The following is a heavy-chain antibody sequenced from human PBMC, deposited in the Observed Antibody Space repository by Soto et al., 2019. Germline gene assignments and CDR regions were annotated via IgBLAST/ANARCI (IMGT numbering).Heavy chain of an antibody. V-gene: IGHV3-7*04. CDR2: IKEDGSEK. CDR1: GFTFSRYW. D-gene: IGHD3-16*01. J-gene: IGHJ4*02. CDR3: ARGAGIGDY. Sequence: GGSLRLSCAASGFTFSRYWMSWVRQAPGKGLEWLANIKEDGSEKYYVDSVKGRFTISRDNAKNSLYLQVNGLRAEDTAVYYCARGAGIGDYWGQGTLVTVSS.